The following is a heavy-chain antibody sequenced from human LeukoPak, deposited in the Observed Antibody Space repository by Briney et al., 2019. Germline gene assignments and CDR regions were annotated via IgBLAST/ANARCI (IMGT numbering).Heavy chain of an antibody. CDR1: GFTFDDYG. J-gene: IGHJ6*03. CDR2: INWNGGST. D-gene: IGHD6-19*01. CDR3: AGSSGWYYYYYMDV. V-gene: IGHV3-20*04. Sequence: GGSLRLSCAASGFTFDDYGMSWVRQAPGKGLEWVSGINWNGGSTGYADSVKGRFTISRDNAKNSLYLQMNSLRAEDTALYYCAGSSGWYYYYYMDVWGKGTTVTVSS.